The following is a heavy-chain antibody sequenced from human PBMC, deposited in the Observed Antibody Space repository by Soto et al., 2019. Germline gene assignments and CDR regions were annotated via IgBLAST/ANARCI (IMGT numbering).Heavy chain of an antibody. J-gene: IGHJ3*02. CDR3: ARHRPNNCSSTSCYIAFDI. CDR2: IYPGDSDT. CDR1: GYSFTSYW. Sequence: EVQLVQSGAEVKKPGESLKISCKGSGYSFTSYWIGWVRQMPGKGLEWMGIIYPGDSDTRYSPSFQGQVTISADKSISTAYLQWSSLKASDTAMYYCARHRPNNCSSTSCYIAFDIWGQGTMVTVSS. D-gene: IGHD2-2*02. V-gene: IGHV5-51*01.